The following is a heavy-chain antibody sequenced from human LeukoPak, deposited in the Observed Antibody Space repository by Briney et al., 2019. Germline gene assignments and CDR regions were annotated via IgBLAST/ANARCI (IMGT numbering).Heavy chain of an antibody. CDR3: ARVGAAMDNFDC. Sequence: PSETLSLTCTVSGGSISNYDWSWIRQFPGKGLEWTGYIYNSGSTNYNPSLKSRVTISKDTSKNQFSLKLSSVTAADTAVYYCARVGAAMDNFDCWGQGTLVTVS. D-gene: IGHD5-18*01. V-gene: IGHV4-59*01. CDR1: GGSISNYD. CDR2: IYNSGST. J-gene: IGHJ4*02.